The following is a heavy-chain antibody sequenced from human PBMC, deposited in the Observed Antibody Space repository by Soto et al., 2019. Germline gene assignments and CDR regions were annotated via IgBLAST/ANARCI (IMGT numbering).Heavy chain of an antibody. CDR1: GGSISSSNW. V-gene: IGHV4-4*02. J-gene: IGHJ4*02. Sequence: QVQLQESGPGLVKPSGTLSLTCAVSGGSISSSNWWSWVRQPPGKGLEWIGEIYHSGSTNYNPSLKSRVTIXVXRSKNQFSLKLSSVTAADTAVYYCARRLGPNSSSLLWGQGTLVTVSS. CDR2: IYHSGST. CDR3: ARRLGPNSSSLL. D-gene: IGHD6-13*01.